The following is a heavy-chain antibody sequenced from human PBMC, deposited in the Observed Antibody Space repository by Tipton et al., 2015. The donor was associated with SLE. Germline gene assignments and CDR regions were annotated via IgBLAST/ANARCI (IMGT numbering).Heavy chain of an antibody. J-gene: IGHJ4*02. CDR3: ARAGEYGDYEATDY. V-gene: IGHV4-61*09. CDR1: GGSISSGNYY. Sequence: TLSLTCTVSGGSISSGNYYWNWIRQPAGKGLEWIGHINTSGSTNYNPSLKSRVTISLDTSKNQFSLRLSSVTAADTATYYCARAGEYGDYEATDYWGQGTLVTVSS. CDR2: INTSGST. D-gene: IGHD5-12*01.